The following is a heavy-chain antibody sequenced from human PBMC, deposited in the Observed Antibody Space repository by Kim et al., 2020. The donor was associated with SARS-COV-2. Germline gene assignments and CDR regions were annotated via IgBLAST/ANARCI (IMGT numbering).Heavy chain of an antibody. J-gene: IGHJ6*02. CDR3: GRDVDV. Sequence: GGSLRLSCAAPGFTLRSYCLTWVRQAPGKGLEWVATIKEGGSESYYVDSVKGRFIISRDDAKNSLYLQMNRLTDDDTAVYYCGRDVDVRGQGITVTVSS. CDR2: IKEGGSES. CDR1: GFTLRSYC. V-gene: IGHV3-7*03.